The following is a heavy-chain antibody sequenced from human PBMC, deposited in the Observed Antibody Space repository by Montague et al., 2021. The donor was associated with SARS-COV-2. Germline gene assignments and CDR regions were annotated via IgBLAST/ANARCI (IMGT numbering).Heavy chain of an antibody. V-gene: IGHV3-13*04. D-gene: IGHD3-22*01. CDR1: GFTFSSYD. CDR2: IGTAGDT. Sequence: SLRLSCAASGFTFSSYDMHWVRQAPGKGLEWVSAIGTAGDTYYPGSVKGRFTISRENAKNSLYLQMNSLRAGDTAVYYFARGAYYYDSSGYYYAYYFDYWGQGTLVTVSS. CDR3: ARGAYYYDSSGYYYAYYFDY. J-gene: IGHJ4*02.